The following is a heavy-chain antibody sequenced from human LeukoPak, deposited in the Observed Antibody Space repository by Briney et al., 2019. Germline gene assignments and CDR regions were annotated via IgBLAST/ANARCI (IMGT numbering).Heavy chain of an antibody. D-gene: IGHD3-3*01. Sequence: PGGSLRLSCAASGFSFDDYAMHWVRQTPGKGLEWVSLISGDGGSTYYADSVKGRFTISRDNSKNSLYLQMNSLRTEDTALYYCAKDVRSYYDFWSGYDDYWGQGTLVTVSS. J-gene: IGHJ4*02. V-gene: IGHV3-43*02. CDR3: AKDVRSYYDFWSGYDDY. CDR2: ISGDGGST. CDR1: GFSFDDYA.